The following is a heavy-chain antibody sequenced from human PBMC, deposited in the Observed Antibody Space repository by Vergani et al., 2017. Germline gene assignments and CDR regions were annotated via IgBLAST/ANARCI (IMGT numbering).Heavy chain of an antibody. D-gene: IGHD3-22*01. V-gene: IGHV3-49*04. Sequence: PLLESGGGLVQPGGSLGIFRAALGFTFSRYAMSWVRQDPGKGLEWVGLIRSKAYGGTTEYAASVKGRFTISRDDSKSIAYLQMNSLKTEDTAVYYCTRESYYDSSGYPIPPFDYWGQGTLVTVSS. J-gene: IGHJ4*02. CDR1: GFTFSRYA. CDR2: IRSKAYGGTT. CDR3: TRESYYDSSGYPIPPFDY.